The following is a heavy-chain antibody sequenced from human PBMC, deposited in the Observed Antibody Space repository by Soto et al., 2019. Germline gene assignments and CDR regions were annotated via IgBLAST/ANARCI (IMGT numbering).Heavy chain of an antibody. CDR3: ARYIPGVRYYGMDV. D-gene: IGHD1-1*01. V-gene: IGHV3-23*01. CDR1: GFTFSSYA. Sequence: PGGSLRLSFAASGFTFSSYAMKWVRQAPGKGLEWVSLIGESGTPTYYADSVKGRFTISRDNSGNTLFLEMYSLRAEDTAVYYCARYIPGVRYYGMDVWXQGTTVTVSS. CDR2: IGESGTPT. J-gene: IGHJ6*02.